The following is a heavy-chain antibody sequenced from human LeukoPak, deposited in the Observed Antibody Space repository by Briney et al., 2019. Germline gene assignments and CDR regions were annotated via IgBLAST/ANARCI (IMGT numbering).Heavy chain of an antibody. CDR3: ARTPILERLGTDY. Sequence: PSQTLSLTCTVSGGSISSGDYYWSWIRQPPGKGLEWIGYIYYSGSTYYNPSLKSRVTISVDTSENQFSLKLSSVTAADTAVYYCARTPILERLGTDYWGQGTLVTVSS. J-gene: IGHJ4*02. CDR2: IYYSGST. D-gene: IGHD3-3*01. V-gene: IGHV4-30-4*08. CDR1: GGSISSGDYY.